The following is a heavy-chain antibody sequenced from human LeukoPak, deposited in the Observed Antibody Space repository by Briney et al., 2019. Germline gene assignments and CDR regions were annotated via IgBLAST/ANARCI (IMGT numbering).Heavy chain of an antibody. CDR3: ARIFCSGGNCYHFDY. D-gene: IGHD2-15*01. Sequence: ASQTLSLTCPVSGGSMSTIYNYWDWLRHPAVKGLEWIARIYISGSTTYNPSLKSGVTMSVDTSKNRVSLKLSAVTAADTAVYYCARIFCSGGNCYHFDYWGQGALVTVSS. V-gene: IGHV4-61*02. CDR1: GGSMSTIYNY. CDR2: IYISGST. J-gene: IGHJ4*02.